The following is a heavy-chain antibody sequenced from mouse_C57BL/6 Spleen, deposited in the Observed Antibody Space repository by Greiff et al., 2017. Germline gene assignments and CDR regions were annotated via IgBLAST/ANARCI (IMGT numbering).Heavy chain of an antibody. CDR1: GFTFSDYG. CDR2: ISSGSSTI. J-gene: IGHJ4*01. D-gene: IGHD1-1*01. V-gene: IGHV5-17*01. Sequence: EVQGVESGGGLVKPGGSLKLSCAASGFTFSDYGMHWVRQAPEKGLEWVAYISSGSSTIYYADTVKGRFTISRDNAKNTLCLQMTSLRSEDTAMYYCAKRGTTVGAAMDYWGQGTSVTVSS. CDR3: AKRGTTVGAAMDY.